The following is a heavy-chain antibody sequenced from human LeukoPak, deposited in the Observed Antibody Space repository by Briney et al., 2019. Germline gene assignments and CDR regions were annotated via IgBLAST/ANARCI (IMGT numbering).Heavy chain of an antibody. CDR3: ARHGGPRSNSFQLPLDY. Sequence: SETLSLTCTVSGDSISSSTYYWGWIRQPPGKGLEWIGSIFYSGSTYYNPSLKSRVTISVDTSKNQFSLKLRSVTAADTAVYYCARHGGPRSNSFQLPLDYWGQGTLATVSS. V-gene: IGHV4-39*01. CDR2: IFYSGST. CDR1: GDSISSSTYY. J-gene: IGHJ4*02. D-gene: IGHD2-2*01.